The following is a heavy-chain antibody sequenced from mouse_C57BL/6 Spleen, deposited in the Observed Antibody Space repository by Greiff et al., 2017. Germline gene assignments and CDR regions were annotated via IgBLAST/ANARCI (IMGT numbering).Heavy chain of an antibody. D-gene: IGHD2-4*01. CDR1: GFTFSSYT. J-gene: IGHJ3*01. V-gene: IGHV5-9*01. Sequence: EVKLMESGGGLVKPGGSLKLSCAASGFTFSSYTLSWVRQTPEKRLEWVATISGGGGNTYYPDSVKGRFTISRDNAKNTLYLQMSSLRSEDTALYYCARRGDYDGWFAYWGQGTLVTVSA. CDR2: ISGGGGNT. CDR3: ARRGDYDGWFAY.